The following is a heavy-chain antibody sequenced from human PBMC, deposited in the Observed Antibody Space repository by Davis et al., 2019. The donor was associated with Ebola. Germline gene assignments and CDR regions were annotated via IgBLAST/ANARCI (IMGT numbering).Heavy chain of an antibody. CDR2: INPNSGGT. J-gene: IGHJ5*02. V-gene: IGHV1-2*04. CDR3: ARGVVVASALWFDP. Sequence: ASVKVSCKASGYTFTGYYMHWVRQAPGQGLEWMGWINPNSGGTNYAQKFQGWVTMTRDTSISTAYMELSRLRSDDTAVYYCARGVVVASALWFDPWGQGTLVTVSS. CDR1: GYTFTGYY. D-gene: IGHD2-15*01.